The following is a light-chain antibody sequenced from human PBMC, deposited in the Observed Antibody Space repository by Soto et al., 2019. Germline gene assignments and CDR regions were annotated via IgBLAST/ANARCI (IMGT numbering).Light chain of an antibody. CDR2: KAT. V-gene: IGKV1-5*03. CDR1: QTISSW. Sequence: DIKMTQSPSTLSASVGDRVTITCRASQTISSWLAWYLQKPGKAPKLLIYKATSLESGVPSRFSGSGSGTEFPLTISSLQPDDVATYYCQQYNSPYTFGQGTKLAIK. J-gene: IGKJ2*01. CDR3: QQYNSPYT.